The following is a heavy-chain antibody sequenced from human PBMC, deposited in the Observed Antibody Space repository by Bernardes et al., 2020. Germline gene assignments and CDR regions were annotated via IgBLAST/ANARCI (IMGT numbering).Heavy chain of an antibody. CDR3: ARRIQLERRGWFDP. Sequence: GESLKISCKGSGYSFSNYWIGWVRQMPGKGLEYMGIIYPGDSDTRYSPSFQGQVTISADTSISTAYLQWSSLKASDTGLYYCARRIQLERRGWFDPWGQGTLVTVSS. D-gene: IGHD1-1*01. CDR2: IYPGDSDT. V-gene: IGHV5-51*01. J-gene: IGHJ5*02. CDR1: GYSFSNYW.